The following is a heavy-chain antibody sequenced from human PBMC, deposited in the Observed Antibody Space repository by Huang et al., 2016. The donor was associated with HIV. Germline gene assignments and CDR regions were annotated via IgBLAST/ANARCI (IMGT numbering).Heavy chain of an antibody. CDR2: NTGDSDSV. J-gene: IGHJ4*02. Sequence: EVHLVESGGGLVQPGRSLRLSCGASGFTFDDFSMHWVRQRPGKGLEYVSGNTGDSDSVCYAAAVKGRFTISRDNAKNSLYLQMNSLRVEDTALYYCAHLPEPSSPWTDYWGQGTLVTVSS. V-gene: IGHV3-9*01. CDR3: AHLPEPSSPWTDY. CDR1: GFTFDDFS. D-gene: IGHD1-1*01.